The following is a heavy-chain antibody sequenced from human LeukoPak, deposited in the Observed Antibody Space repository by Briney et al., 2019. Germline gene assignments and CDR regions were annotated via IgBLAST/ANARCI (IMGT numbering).Heavy chain of an antibody. J-gene: IGHJ4*02. D-gene: IGHD5-12*01. CDR3: AREAVSGYDFPPNY. CDR1: GYTFTSYG. V-gene: IGHV1-2*02. Sequence: ASVKVSCKASGYTFTSYGISWVRQAPGQGLEWMGWINTNSGGTNSAQKFQDRVTMTGDTSISTAYMELSRLRSDDTAVYYCAREAVSGYDFPPNYWGQGTLVTVSS. CDR2: INTNSGGT.